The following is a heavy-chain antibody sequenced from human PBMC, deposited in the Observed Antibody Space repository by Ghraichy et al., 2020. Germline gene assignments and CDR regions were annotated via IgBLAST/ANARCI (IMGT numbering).Heavy chain of an antibody. D-gene: IGHD2-15*01. V-gene: IGHV3-21*01. CDR2: ISSSSNYI. Sequence: GSLRLSCAASGFTFSDYTMSWVRQAPGKGLEWVSSISSSSNYIYYADSLKGRFIISRDNAKNSLFLQMNSLTVEDTAVYYCARVFVRYCSGGTCSIYDYWRQGTLVTVSS. J-gene: IGHJ4*02. CDR1: GFTFSDYT. CDR3: ARVFVRYCSGGTCSIYDY.